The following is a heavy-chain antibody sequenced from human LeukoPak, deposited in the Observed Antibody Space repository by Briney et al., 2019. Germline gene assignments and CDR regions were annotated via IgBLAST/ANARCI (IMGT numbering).Heavy chain of an antibody. CDR1: GGSISSYY. Sequence: PSETLSLTCTVSGGSISSYYWSWIRQPAGKGLEWIGRIYTSGSTNYNPSLKSRVTMSVDTSKNQFSLKLSSVTAADTAVYYCARDYYGSGSYPVPYYYYMDVWGKGTTVTVSS. D-gene: IGHD3-10*01. J-gene: IGHJ6*03. V-gene: IGHV4-4*07. CDR3: ARDYYGSGSYPVPYYYYMDV. CDR2: IYTSGST.